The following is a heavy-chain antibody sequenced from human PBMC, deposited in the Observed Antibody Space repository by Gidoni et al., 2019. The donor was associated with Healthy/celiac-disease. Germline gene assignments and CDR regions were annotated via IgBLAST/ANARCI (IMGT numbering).Heavy chain of an antibody. D-gene: IGHD2-15*01. CDR2: ISYDGSNK. CDR3: ARAGIGEDY. V-gene: IGHV3-30-3*01. Sequence: QVQLVASGGGVVQPGRSMRLSCAASGFTFSSYAMHWVRQAPGKGLEWVAVISYDGSNKYYADSVKGRVTISRDNSKNTLYLQMNSLRAEDTAVYYCARAGIGEDYWGQGTLVTVSS. CDR1: GFTFSSYA. J-gene: IGHJ4*02.